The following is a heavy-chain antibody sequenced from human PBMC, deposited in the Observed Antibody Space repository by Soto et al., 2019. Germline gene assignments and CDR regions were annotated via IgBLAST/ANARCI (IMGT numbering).Heavy chain of an antibody. V-gene: IGHV4-30-2*01. CDR3: AREGSRGSADWYFDL. Sequence: QLQLQESGSGLVKPSQTLSLTCAVFGGSISSGGYSWSWIRQPPGKGLEWIGYIFPSGSTYYNPSLKGRVTISVDTSKSQFSLEVSSVTAADTAVYFCAREGSRGSADWYFDLWGRGTLVTVSS. CDR2: IFPSGST. J-gene: IGHJ2*01. D-gene: IGHD1-26*01. CDR1: GGSISSGGYS.